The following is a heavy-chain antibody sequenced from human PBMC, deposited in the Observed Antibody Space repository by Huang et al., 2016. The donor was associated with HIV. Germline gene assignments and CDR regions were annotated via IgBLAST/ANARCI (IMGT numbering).Heavy chain of an antibody. CDR1: GLPFGSFG. V-gene: IGHV3-30*02. D-gene: IGHD3-3*01. CDR3: AKDLTYTFGRHFDY. J-gene: IGHJ4*02. CDR2: IRYDGNNY. Sequence: QVQLVESGGGVVQPGGSLRLSCTASGLPFGSFGMHWVRHAPGKVVEWGAVIRYDGNNYYYADSVRGRFTISRDNSKDTLYLQMNRLRPDDSAVYYCAKDLTYTFGRHFDYWGRGTLVTVSS.